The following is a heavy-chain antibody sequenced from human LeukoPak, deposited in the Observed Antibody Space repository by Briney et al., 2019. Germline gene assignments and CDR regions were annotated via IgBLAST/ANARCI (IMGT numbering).Heavy chain of an antibody. D-gene: IGHD2-15*01. J-gene: IGHJ4*02. CDR3: AKTLVVAAISQLFDY. Sequence: PGGSLRLSCAASGFTFSSYAMSWVRQAPGKGLEWVSAISGCGGSTYYADSVKGRFTISRDNSKNTLYLQMNSLRAEDTAVYYCAKTLVVAAISQLFDYWGQGTLVTVSS. CDR1: GFTFSSYA. V-gene: IGHV3-23*01. CDR2: ISGCGGST.